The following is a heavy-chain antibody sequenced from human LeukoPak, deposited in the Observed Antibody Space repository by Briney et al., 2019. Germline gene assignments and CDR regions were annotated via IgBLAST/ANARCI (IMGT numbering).Heavy chain of an antibody. J-gene: IGHJ6*02. Sequence: GASVSVSCKASGYTFTGYYMHWVRQAPGQGREWMGRINPNSGGTNYAQKFQGRVTMTRDSSSSTAYMELSRLRADDTAGYYGATARNYSFAMDVWGQRNPVTLSS. CDR2: INPNSGGT. V-gene: IGHV1-2*06. CDR3: ATARNYSFAMDV. CDR1: GYTFTGYY.